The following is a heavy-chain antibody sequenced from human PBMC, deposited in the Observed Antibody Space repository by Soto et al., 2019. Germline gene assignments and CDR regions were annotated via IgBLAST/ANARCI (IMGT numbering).Heavy chain of an antibody. D-gene: IGHD5-12*01. CDR2: IFCDDDK. J-gene: IGHJ4*02. CDR1: GFSLSTRGVG. V-gene: IGHV2-5*02. CDR3: EHIPRAYAFYFDL. Sequence: QITLKESGPSLMKPTQTLTLTCTFSGFSLSTRGVGVSWIRQPPGNALEWLALIFCDDDKLYNPSLKSRLTITEDTSKNQVVLIMTNMDPVDTGTYYCEHIPRAYAFYFDLRGQGTLVTVSS.